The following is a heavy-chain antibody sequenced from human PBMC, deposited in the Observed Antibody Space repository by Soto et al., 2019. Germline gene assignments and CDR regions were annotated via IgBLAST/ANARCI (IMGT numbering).Heavy chain of an antibody. CDR2: IIPIFGTA. J-gene: IGHJ4*02. Sequence: QVHLVQSGAEVKKPGSSVKVSCKAFGGTFSTYAISWVRQAPVQGLEWMGGIIPIFGTANYAQKFQGRVTITADVSTSTAYMQLSGLRSEDSAVYYCARGSAPAATPYYFDYWGQGTLVTVSS. V-gene: IGHV1-69*01. CDR1: GGTFSTYA. CDR3: ARGSAPAATPYYFDY.